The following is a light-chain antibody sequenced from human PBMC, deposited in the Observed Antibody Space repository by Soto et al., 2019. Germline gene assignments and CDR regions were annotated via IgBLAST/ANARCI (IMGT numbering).Light chain of an antibody. CDR2: AAS. Sequence: DIQLTQSPSSLSASVGDRVTITCRASQNISKYLNWYQRKPGKAPKLLIYAASTLQSGVPSRFSGSESGTEFTLTISSLQPEDFGDYICQQSYKTPFNFGPGTKVEIK. CDR3: QQSYKTPFN. CDR1: QNISKY. J-gene: IGKJ3*01. V-gene: IGKV1-39*01.